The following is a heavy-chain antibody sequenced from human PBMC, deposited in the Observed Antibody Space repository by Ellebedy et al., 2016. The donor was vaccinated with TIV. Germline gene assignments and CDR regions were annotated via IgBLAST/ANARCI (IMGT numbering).Heavy chain of an antibody. CDR1: GYTFGNYD. CDR3: GRGRCIPARGFDY. CDR2: ISADKGDT. D-gene: IGHD2-15*01. J-gene: IGHJ4*02. V-gene: IGHV1-18*04. Sequence: AASVKVSCKTSGYTFGNYDVTWVRQAPGQGLEWMGLISADKGDTKYSQKAQGRVTLTIDTSTNTAYMALRSLRSDDTAVYYCGRGRCIPARGFDYWGQGTLVTVSS.